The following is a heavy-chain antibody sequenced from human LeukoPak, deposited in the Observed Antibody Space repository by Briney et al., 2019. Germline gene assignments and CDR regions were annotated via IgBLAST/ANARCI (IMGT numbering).Heavy chain of an antibody. CDR2: INHSGST. J-gene: IGHJ6*03. Sequence: SETLSLTCTVSGYSISSGYYWGWIRQPPGKGLEWIGEINHSGSTNYNPSLKSRVTISVDTSKNQFSLKLSSVTAADTAVYYCARGYRYGLYYYMDVWGKGTTVTVSS. CDR1: GYSISSGYY. V-gene: IGHV4-38-2*02. D-gene: IGHD5-18*01. CDR3: ARGYRYGLYYYMDV.